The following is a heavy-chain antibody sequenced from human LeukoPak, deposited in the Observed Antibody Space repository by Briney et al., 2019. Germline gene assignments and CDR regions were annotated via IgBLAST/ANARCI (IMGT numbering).Heavy chain of an antibody. CDR2: VYYSGST. CDR1: GGSINGYY. J-gene: IGHJ4*02. V-gene: IGHV4-59*12. Sequence: SETLSLTCTVSGGSINGYYWSWIRQPPGKGLEWIGYVYYSGSTNYNPSLKSRVTISVDTSKNQFSLKLSSVTAADTAVYYCARGRGHDYWGQGTLVTVSS. CDR3: ARGRGHDY.